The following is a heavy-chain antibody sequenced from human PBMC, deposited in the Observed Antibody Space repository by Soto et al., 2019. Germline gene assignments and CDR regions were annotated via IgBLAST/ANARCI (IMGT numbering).Heavy chain of an antibody. CDR1: GFTFSSFG. CDR2: ISDDGSSK. CDR3: AKDRWGDFGDLNLPGY. D-gene: IGHD4-17*01. Sequence: QVLLVESGGGVVQPGRSLRLSCAVSGFTFSSFGMHWVRQAPGKGLEWVAVISDDGSSKHYADSLKGRFTISRDNSNNTLYLQMDSPGPEDTAVYYCAKDRWGDFGDLNLPGYWGQGTLVTVSS. V-gene: IGHV3-30*18. J-gene: IGHJ4*02.